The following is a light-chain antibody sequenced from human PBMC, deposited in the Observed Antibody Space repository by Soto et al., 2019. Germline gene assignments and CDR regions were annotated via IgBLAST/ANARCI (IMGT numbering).Light chain of an antibody. Sequence: DVVMTQSPLSLPVTLGQPASISCRSSRSLLYSDGNTYLNWFQQRPGQPPRRLIYKVSNRDSGVPERFSGSGSHNDFTLKISRVEAEDVGVYYCMQGVYWPPGRAFGQGTKVEIK. CDR2: KVS. V-gene: IGKV2-30*01. J-gene: IGKJ1*01. CDR3: MQGVYWPPGRA. CDR1: RSLLYSDGNTY.